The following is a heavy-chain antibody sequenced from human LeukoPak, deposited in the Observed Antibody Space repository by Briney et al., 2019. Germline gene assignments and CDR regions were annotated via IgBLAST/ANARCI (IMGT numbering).Heavy chain of an antibody. CDR1: GYTFTSYY. Sequence: PSVKVSCKASGYTFTSYYMHWVRQAPGQGLEWMGIIKPSGGSTSYAQKFQGRVTMTRDTSTSTVYMELSSLRSEDTAVYYCARYDSSGYFFDYWGQGTLVTVSS. D-gene: IGHD3-22*01. J-gene: IGHJ4*02. CDR2: IKPSGGST. V-gene: IGHV1-46*01. CDR3: ARYDSSGYFFDY.